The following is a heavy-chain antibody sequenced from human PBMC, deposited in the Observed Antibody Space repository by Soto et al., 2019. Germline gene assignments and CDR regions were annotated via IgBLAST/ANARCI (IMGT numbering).Heavy chain of an antibody. CDR1: GFTFSTSS. Sequence: EAQLVESGGGLVQPGGSLRLSCAASGFTFSTSSMSWVRQAPGKGLEWVSYTRFSGGIIYYADSVRGRFAITRDNAKNLVYLEMSSLRAEDTGVCYCVSESIRVTAGPYWGQGTLVTVSS. CDR2: TRFSGGII. D-gene: IGHD2-2*01. V-gene: IGHV3-48*01. CDR3: VSESIRVTAGPY. J-gene: IGHJ4*02.